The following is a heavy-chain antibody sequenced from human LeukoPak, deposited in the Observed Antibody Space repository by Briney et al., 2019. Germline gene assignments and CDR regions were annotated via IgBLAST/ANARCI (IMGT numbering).Heavy chain of an antibody. V-gene: IGHV4-34*01. Sequence: SETLSLTCAVYGGSFSGHYWSWIRQPPGKGLEWIGEINHSGITKYNPSLKSRVTISVDTSKNQFSMKLSSVTAADTAVYYCARGGTFDYYYYMDVWGKGTTVTVSS. CDR1: GGSFSGHY. CDR3: ARGGTFDYYYYMDV. J-gene: IGHJ6*03. CDR2: INHSGIT.